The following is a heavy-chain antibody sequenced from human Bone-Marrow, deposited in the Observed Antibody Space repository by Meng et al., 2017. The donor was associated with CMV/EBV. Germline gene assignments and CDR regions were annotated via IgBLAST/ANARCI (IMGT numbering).Heavy chain of an antibody. Sequence: GESLKISCKASGYTFTGYYMHWVRQAPGQGLEWMGWINPNSGGTNYAQKFQGRVTMTRDTSISTAYMELSRLRSDDTAVYYCARVWGRHAFDIWGQGTMVTVSS. CDR2: INPNSGGT. CDR1: GYTFTGYY. V-gene: IGHV1-2*02. J-gene: IGHJ3*02. CDR3: ARVWGRHAFDI. D-gene: IGHD7-27*01.